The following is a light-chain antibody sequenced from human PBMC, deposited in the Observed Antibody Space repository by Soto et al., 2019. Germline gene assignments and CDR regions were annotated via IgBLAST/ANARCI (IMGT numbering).Light chain of an antibody. CDR3: LLSYNGPYV. CDR1: TGAVTNGHY. CDR2: DTT. J-gene: IGLJ1*01. V-gene: IGLV7-46*01. Sequence: QSVVTQEPSLTVSPGGTVILTCGSSTGAVTNGHYPYWFQQKPGQAPRTLIYDTTNRHSWTPARFSGSLLGGKAALTLSGAQPEDEAEYYCLLSYNGPYVFGTGTKLTVL.